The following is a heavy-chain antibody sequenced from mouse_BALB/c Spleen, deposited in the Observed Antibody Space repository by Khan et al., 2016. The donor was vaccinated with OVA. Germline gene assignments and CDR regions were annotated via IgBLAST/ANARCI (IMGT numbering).Heavy chain of an antibody. Sequence: EVQLVESGGGTVKPGGSLKLSCAVSGFTFSSFVMSWVRQTPEKRLEWVASISSGGSTYYPDSVKGRFTISRDNARNIVYLQMSSLRSEDMAIYYGTREAYRYDEYYFDYWGEGTTLIVSS. J-gene: IGHJ2*01. D-gene: IGHD2-14*01. V-gene: IGHV5-6-5*01. CDR3: TREAYRYDEYYFDY. CDR2: ISSGGST. CDR1: GFTFSSFV.